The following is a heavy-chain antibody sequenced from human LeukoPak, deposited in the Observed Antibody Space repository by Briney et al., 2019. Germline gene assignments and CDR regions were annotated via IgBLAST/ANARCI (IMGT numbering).Heavy chain of an antibody. CDR1: GFTFSSYW. CDR3: ARDKNSYGDPTNGFGY. D-gene: IGHD4-17*01. CDR2: IKQDGSEK. V-gene: IGHV3-7*01. Sequence: PGGSLRLSCAASGFTFSSYWMSWVRQAPGKGLEWVANIKQDGSEKYYVDSVKGRFTLSRDNAKNSLYLQMNSLRAEDTAVYYCARDKNSYGDPTNGFGYWGQGTLVTVSS. J-gene: IGHJ4*02.